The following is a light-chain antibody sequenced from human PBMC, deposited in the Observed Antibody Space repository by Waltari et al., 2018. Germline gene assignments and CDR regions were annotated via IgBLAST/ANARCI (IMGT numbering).Light chain of an antibody. CDR3: LQHSSHTWT. CDR2: SAS. CDR1: QGISNN. J-gene: IGKJ1*01. Sequence: DIQMTRSPSAMSASVGDRVTITCRASQGISNNLAWFQQKPGKVPKRLIYSASNLHSGVPSRFSGSGSGTEFILIISSLQPEDFATYYCLQHSSHTWTFGQGTKVEIK. V-gene: IGKV1-17*03.